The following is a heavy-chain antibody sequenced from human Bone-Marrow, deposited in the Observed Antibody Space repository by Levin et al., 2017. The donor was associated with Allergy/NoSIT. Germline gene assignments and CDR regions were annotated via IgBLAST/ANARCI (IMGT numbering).Heavy chain of an antibody. J-gene: IGHJ6*02. CDR2: IYDSGST. V-gene: IGHV4-61*01. D-gene: IGHD4-23*01. CDR3: ARDPGYGGYYYGMDV. Sequence: PGGSLRLSCTVSGGSVSSGSDHWSWIRQPPGKGLEWIGYIYDSGSTNYNPSLKSRVTISVDTSKKQFSLKLSSVTAADTAVYYCARDPGYGGYYYGMDVWGQGTTVTVSS. CDR1: GGSVSSGSDH.